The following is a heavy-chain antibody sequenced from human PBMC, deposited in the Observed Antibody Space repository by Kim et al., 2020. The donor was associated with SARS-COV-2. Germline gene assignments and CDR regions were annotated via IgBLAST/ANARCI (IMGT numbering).Heavy chain of an antibody. CDR1: GGSFSGYY. D-gene: IGHD1-26*01. CDR3: ARGRLVVGLRSPDFEY. Sequence: SETLSLTCGVYGGSFSGYYWNWIRQPPGKGLEWIGEINHSGSTNYNPSLKSRVTISVDTSKNQFSLNLSSVTAADTAVYYCARGRLVVGLRSPDFEYWGQGTLVTVSS. CDR2: INHSGST. J-gene: IGHJ4*02. V-gene: IGHV4-34*01.